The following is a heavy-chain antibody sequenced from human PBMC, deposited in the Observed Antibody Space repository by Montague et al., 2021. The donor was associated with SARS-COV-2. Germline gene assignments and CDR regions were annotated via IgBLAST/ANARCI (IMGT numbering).Heavy chain of an antibody. D-gene: IGHD1-26*01. CDR3: ARDLGWGRWYIDV. Sequence: SETLSLTCSVSGASMRTYYWTWFREPPGRGLERIGYISNSGITNYNPSLKSRATISLDTSKTQFSLKLTSVTTSDTALYYCARDLGWGRWYIDVWGRGTLVTVSS. V-gene: IGHV4-59*01. CDR2: ISNSGIT. CDR1: GASMRTYY. J-gene: IGHJ2*01.